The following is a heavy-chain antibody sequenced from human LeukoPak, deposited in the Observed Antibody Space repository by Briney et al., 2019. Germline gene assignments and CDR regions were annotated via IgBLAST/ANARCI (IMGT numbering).Heavy chain of an antibody. CDR3: ARDSGGYCSSTSCHRYNWFDP. CDR2: IYYSGST. V-gene: IGHV4-39*07. D-gene: IGHD2-2*01. CDR1: GGSISSSSYY. Sequence: SETLSLTCTVSGGSISSSSYYWGWFRQPPGKGLEWIGSIYYSGSTYYNPSLKSRVTISVDTSKNQFSLKLSSVTAADTAVYYCARDSGGYCSSTSCHRYNWFDPWGQGTLVTVSS. J-gene: IGHJ5*02.